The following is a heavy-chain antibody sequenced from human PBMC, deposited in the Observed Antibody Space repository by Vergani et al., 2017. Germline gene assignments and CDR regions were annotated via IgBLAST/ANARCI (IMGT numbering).Heavy chain of an antibody. J-gene: IGHJ4*02. CDR1: GGTFSSYA. V-gene: IGHV1-69*14. CDR2: IIPIFGTA. CDR3: ASATGYCGGTSCYNIDW. D-gene: IGHD2-2*01. Sequence: QVQLVQSGAEVKKPGSSVKVSCKASGGTFSSYAISWVRQAPGQGLEWMGGIIPIFGTANYPQKFQGRVTITADKSTSTAYMGLSRLRSVDTAVYYCASATGYCGGTSCYNIDWWGQGRLVTVSS.